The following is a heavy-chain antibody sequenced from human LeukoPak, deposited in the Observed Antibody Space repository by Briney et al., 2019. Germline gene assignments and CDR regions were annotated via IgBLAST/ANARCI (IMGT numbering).Heavy chain of an antibody. Sequence: GGSLRLSCAASGFTFSDHYMSWIRQAPGKGLEWVSYISNSANTIYNADSVKGRFTISRDNSKNTLYLQMNSLRAEDTAVYYCARDLYYYDSSGYFYYYYGMDVWGQGTTVTVSS. V-gene: IGHV3-11*04. J-gene: IGHJ6*02. D-gene: IGHD3-22*01. CDR1: GFTFSDHY. CDR2: ISNSANTI. CDR3: ARDLYYYDSSGYFYYYYGMDV.